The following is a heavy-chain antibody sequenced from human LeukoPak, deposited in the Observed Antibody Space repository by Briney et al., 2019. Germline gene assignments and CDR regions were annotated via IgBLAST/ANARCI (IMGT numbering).Heavy chain of an antibody. V-gene: IGHV4-39*01. CDR3: ARPLDGSMIAGAFDI. D-gene: IGHD2-21*01. CDR1: GGSISSSSYY. J-gene: IGHJ3*02. CDR2: IYYSGST. Sequence: PSETLSLTCTVSGGSISSSSYYWGWIRQPPGKGLEWIGSIYYSGSTYYNPSLKSRVTISVDTSKNQFSLKLSSVTAADTAVYYCARPLDGSMIAGAFDIWGQGTMVTVSS.